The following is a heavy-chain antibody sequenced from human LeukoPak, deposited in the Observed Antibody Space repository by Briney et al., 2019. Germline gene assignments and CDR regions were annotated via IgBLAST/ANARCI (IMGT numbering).Heavy chain of an antibody. CDR3: VRDRRDGKNLAYHFDF. D-gene: IGHD5-24*01. J-gene: IGHJ4*02. CDR2: MSYDGTSE. Sequence: GGSLRLSCAASGFTFSSNAMHWVRQAPGKGLEWVAVMSYDGTSEYYADSVRGRFTISRDHSQSMLHLQMNSLRDEDTALYYCVRDRRDGKNLAYHFDFWGQGTLVTVSS. CDR1: GFTFSSNA. V-gene: IGHV3-30-3*01.